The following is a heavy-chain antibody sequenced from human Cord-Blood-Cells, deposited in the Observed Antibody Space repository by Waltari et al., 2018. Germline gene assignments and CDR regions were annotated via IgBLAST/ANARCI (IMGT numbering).Heavy chain of an antibody. CDR2: IKAGNGTQ. CDR3: ARVQLDYLEY. Sequence: QLQLVPSGAEVKKPGTSVKVSCKASGYTFTIYAMHWVRHAPGQRLEWMGWIKAGNGTQKYSKECQGRVNITRDTSASTAYMELSSLRTEETAVYYCARVQLDYLEYWGQGTLVTVSS. D-gene: IGHD6-6*01. J-gene: IGHJ4*02. V-gene: IGHV1-3*01. CDR1: GYTFTIYA.